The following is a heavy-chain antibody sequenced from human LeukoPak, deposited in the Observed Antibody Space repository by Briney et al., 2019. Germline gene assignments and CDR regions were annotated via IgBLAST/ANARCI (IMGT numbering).Heavy chain of an antibody. J-gene: IGHJ4*02. CDR1: GDSVSSNSAV. CDR2: TYYRSRWYN. Sequence: SQTLSLTCAISGDSVSSNSAVWNWIRQSPSRGLEWLGRTYYRSRWYNYYAVSVKSRISVNPDTSKNQFSLQLNSVTPEDTAVYYCKRGGAAAGFDFWGQGTLVTVSS. V-gene: IGHV6-1*01. D-gene: IGHD6-13*01. CDR3: KRGGAAAGFDF.